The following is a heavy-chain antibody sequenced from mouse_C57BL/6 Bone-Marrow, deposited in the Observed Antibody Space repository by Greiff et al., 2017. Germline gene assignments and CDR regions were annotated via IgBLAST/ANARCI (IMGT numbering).Heavy chain of an antibody. CDR2: ISYDGSN. Sequence: EVKLMESGPGLVKPSQSLSLTCSVTGYSITSGYYWNWIRQFPGNKLEWMGYISYDGSNNYNPSLKNRISITRDTSKNQFFLKLNSVTTEDTATYYCARDSHKTVFDYWGQGTTLTVSS. J-gene: IGHJ2*01. CDR3: ARDSHKTVFDY. D-gene: IGHD6-1*01. V-gene: IGHV3-6*01. CDR1: GYSITSGYY.